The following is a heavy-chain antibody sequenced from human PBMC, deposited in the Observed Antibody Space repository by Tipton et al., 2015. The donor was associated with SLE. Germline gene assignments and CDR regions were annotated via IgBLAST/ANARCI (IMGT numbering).Heavy chain of an antibody. V-gene: IGHV1-46*01. D-gene: IGHD2-15*01. J-gene: IGHJ4*02. CDR3: AREQSGGYWDY. CDR2: IIPSAGST. CDR1: GYTFTSYY. Sequence: QLVQSGAEVKQPGASVKVSCKASGYTFTSYYIHWVRQAPRQGLEWMGIIIPSAGSTNYAQKFQGRVTMTRDTSTSTVYMELSSLTSEDTAVYFCAREQSGGYWDYWGQGILVTVSS.